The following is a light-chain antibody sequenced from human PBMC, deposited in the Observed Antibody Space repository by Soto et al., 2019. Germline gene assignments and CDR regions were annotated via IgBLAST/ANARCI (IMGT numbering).Light chain of an antibody. CDR1: SSDIGSYNY. V-gene: IGLV2-14*01. J-gene: IGLJ2*01. Sequence: QSALTQPTSVSGSPGQSITISCTGTSSDIGSYNYVSWYQQHPGKSPKRMIFEVTNRPSGVSNRFSGSKSGNTASLTISGLQTEDEAHYYCSSYTSSTTLVFGGGTKLTVL. CDR3: SSYTSSTTLV. CDR2: EVT.